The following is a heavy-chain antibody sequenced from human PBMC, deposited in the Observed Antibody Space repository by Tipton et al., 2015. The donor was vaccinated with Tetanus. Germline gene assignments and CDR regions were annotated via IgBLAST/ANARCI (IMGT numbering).Heavy chain of an antibody. CDR3: ARAHYDFWSSDSYYYGMDV. CDR1: GGSFTSDNSY. CDR2: INYSGSS. V-gene: IGHV4-30-2*01. D-gene: IGHD3-3*01. J-gene: IGHJ6*02. Sequence: LRLSCTVSGGSFTSDNSYWGWIRKPPGKGLEWIGYINYSGSSYYSPSLKSRVSISVDGSNNQFSLDLNSVTAADTAVYYCARAHYDFWSSDSYYYGMDVWGQGTTVTVSS.